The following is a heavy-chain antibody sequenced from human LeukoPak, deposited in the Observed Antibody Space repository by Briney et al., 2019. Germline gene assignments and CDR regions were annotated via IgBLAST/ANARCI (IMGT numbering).Heavy chain of an antibody. V-gene: IGHV3-30*03. CDR2: IRYDGRHT. J-gene: IGHJ4*02. D-gene: IGHD2-8*02. CDR1: GFTFSSYD. CDR3: SPGAQGY. Sequence: PGGSLRLSCGASGFTFSSYDMHWVRRAPGKGLEWVAGIRYDGRHTYHADSVKGRFTISRDNSKNTLYLQMESLKTEDTAVYYCSPGAQGYWGQGTLVTVSS.